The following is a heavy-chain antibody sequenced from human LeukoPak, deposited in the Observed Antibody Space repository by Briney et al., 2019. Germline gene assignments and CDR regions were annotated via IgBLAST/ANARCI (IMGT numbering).Heavy chain of an antibody. D-gene: IGHD1-26*01. CDR3: ARENSGSYDDAFDI. Sequence: GGSLRLSCAASGFTVSSNYMSWVRQAPGKGLEWVSVIYSGGSTYYADSVKGRFTISRDNSKNTLYPQMNSLRAEDTAVYYCARENSGSYDDAFDIWGQGTMVTVSS. CDR2: IYSGGST. J-gene: IGHJ3*02. V-gene: IGHV3-66*01. CDR1: GFTVSSNY.